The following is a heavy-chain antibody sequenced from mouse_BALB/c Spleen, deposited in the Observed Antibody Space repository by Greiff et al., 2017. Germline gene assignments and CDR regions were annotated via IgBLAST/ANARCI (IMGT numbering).Heavy chain of an antibody. CDR3: ASPYYGNYYAMDY. V-gene: IGHV1-66*01. CDR2: IFPGSGNT. CDR1: GYSFTSYY. J-gene: IGHJ4*01. D-gene: IGHD2-10*01. Sequence: VQLQQSGPELVKPGASVKISCKASGYSFTSYYIHWVKQRPGQGLEWIGWIFPGSGNTKYNEKFKGKATLTADTSSSTAYMQLSSLTSEDSAVYFCASPYYGNYYAMDYWGQGTSVTVSS.